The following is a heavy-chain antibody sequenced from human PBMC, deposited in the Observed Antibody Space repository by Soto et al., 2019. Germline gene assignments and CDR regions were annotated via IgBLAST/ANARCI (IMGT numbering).Heavy chain of an antibody. Sequence: SETLSLTCTFSGGSISSYYWSWIRQPPGKGLEWIGYIYYSGSTNYNPSLKSRVTISVDTSKNQFSLKLSSVTAADTAVYYCARHGTMQWLAQYYFDYWGQGTLVTV. CDR1: GGSISSYY. D-gene: IGHD6-19*01. CDR3: ARHGTMQWLAQYYFDY. J-gene: IGHJ4*02. CDR2: IYYSGST. V-gene: IGHV4-59*08.